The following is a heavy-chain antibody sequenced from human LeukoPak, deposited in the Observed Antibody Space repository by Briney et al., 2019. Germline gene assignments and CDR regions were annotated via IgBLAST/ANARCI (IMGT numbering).Heavy chain of an antibody. CDR2: ISGSGGST. CDR1: GFTFSSYA. CDR3: AKDRFTIFGVVHWCFDL. Sequence: GGSLRLSCAASGFTFSSYAMSWVRQAPGKGLEWVSAISGSGGSTYYADSVKGRFTISRDNSKNTLYLQMNSLRAEDTAVYYCAKDRFTIFGVVHWCFDLWGRGTLVTVSS. J-gene: IGHJ2*01. D-gene: IGHD3-3*01. V-gene: IGHV3-23*01.